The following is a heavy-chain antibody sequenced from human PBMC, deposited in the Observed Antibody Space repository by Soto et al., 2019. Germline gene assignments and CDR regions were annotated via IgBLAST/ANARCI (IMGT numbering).Heavy chain of an antibody. V-gene: IGHV1-69*02. CDR3: AGSVVRGVIMH. Sequence: QVQLVQSGAEVKKPGSSVKVSCKASGGTFSSYTITWVRQAPGQGLEWMGRIIPILGIANYALTFQGRVTITADKSTITADMELSRLRSEDTAVYYCAGSVVRGVIMHWGQGTLVTVSS. CDR2: IIPILGIA. D-gene: IGHD3-10*01. CDR1: GGTFSSYT. J-gene: IGHJ4*02.